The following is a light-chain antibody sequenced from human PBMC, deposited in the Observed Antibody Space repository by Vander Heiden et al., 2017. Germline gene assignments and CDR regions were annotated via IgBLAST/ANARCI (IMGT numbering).Light chain of an antibody. CDR2: DVT. V-gene: IGLV2-14*01. CDR1: SSEIGFYNY. Sequence: QSALAQPASVSGSPGPSIIISCTGTSSEIGFYNYVSWHQQLPGKGPKLIIYDVTHRPAGVSNLFSGSKSGNTASLTISGLQAEDEAEYYCNSYTTSLTYVVGSGTKVTVL. J-gene: IGLJ1*01. CDR3: NSYTTSLTYV.